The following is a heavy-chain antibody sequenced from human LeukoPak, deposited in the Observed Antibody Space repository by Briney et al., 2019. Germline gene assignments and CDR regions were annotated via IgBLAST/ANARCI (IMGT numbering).Heavy chain of an antibody. CDR1: GYSFISYW. CDR3: ARFLRGYGDYDYFDY. D-gene: IGHD4-17*01. Sequence: GESLKISCKGSGYSFISYWIGWVRQMPGKGLEWMGIIYPGDSDTRYSPSFQGQVTISADKSISTAYLQWSSLKASDTAMYYCARFLRGYGDYDYFDYWGQGTLVTVSS. J-gene: IGHJ4*02. CDR2: IYPGDSDT. V-gene: IGHV5-51*01.